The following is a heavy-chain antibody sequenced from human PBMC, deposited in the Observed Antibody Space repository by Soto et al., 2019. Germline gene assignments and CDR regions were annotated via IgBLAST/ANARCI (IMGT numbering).Heavy chain of an antibody. V-gene: IGHV3-7*01. J-gene: IGHJ4*02. D-gene: IGHD6-19*01. CDR2: IKEDGSAK. CDR3: VSGRVEDY. Sequence: EVQLVESGGGLVQTGGSLRLSCVASGFTFRDSWMTWVRQAPGRGLEWVASIKEDGSAKYYVDSVKGRFTISRDNAENSLYLQMDSLRAEDTAVYFCVSGRVEDYWGQGTLVTVSS. CDR1: GFTFRDSW.